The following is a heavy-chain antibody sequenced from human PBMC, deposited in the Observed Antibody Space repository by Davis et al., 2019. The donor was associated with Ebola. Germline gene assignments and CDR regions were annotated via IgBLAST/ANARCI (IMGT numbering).Heavy chain of an antibody. CDR1: GFTFSGSA. Sequence: GESLKISCAASGFTFSGSAMHWVRQASGKGLEWVGRIRSKANNYATAYAASVKGGFTISRDDSKNTAYLQMNSLKTEDTAVYYCTSTMSVGATEVDYWGQGTLVTVSS. CDR2: IRSKANNYAT. V-gene: IGHV3-73*01. CDR3: TSTMSVGATEVDY. J-gene: IGHJ4*02. D-gene: IGHD1-26*01.